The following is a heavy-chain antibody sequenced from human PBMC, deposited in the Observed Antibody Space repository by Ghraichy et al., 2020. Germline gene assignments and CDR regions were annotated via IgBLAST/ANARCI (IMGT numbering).Heavy chain of an antibody. D-gene: IGHD1-20*01. J-gene: IGHJ2*01. V-gene: IGHV1-18*04. CDR3: ARGGSSITGSTGTNSYWYFDL. CDR1: GYTFTSYG. Sequence: ASVKVSCKASGYTFTSYGISWVRQAPGQGLEWMGWISAYNGNTNYAQKHQGRVTMTTDTSTSTAYMELRSLRSDDTAVYYCARGGSSITGSTGTNSYWYFDLWGRGTLVTVSS. CDR2: ISAYNGNT.